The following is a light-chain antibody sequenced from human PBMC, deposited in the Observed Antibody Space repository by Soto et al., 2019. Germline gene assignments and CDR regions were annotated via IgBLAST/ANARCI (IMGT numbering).Light chain of an antibody. V-gene: IGKV3-20*01. J-gene: IGKJ2*01. CDR2: GAS. Sequence: ESMLTQSPGTLSLSPGERATLSCRASQSVDSRFLTWYQQKPGQTPRLLIYGASIRATGIPDRFRGSGSGTDFTLIISRVEPEDFAVYYCLQFGTSPPAFTFGQGTKLEI. CDR3: LQFGTSPPAFT. CDR1: QSVDSRF.